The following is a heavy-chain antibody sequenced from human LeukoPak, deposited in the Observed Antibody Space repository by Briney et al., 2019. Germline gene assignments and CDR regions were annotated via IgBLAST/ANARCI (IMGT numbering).Heavy chain of an antibody. CDR1: GFTFSSYE. D-gene: IGHD2-15*01. CDR3: ARDGYCSGGSCYPDAFDI. V-gene: IGHV3-48*03. J-gene: IGHJ3*02. CDR2: ISSSGSTI. Sequence: GGSLRLSCAASGFTFSSYEMNWVRQAPGKGLEWVSYISSSGSTIYYADSVKGRFTISRDNAKNSLYLQMNSLRAEDTAVYYCARDGYCSGGSCYPDAFDIWGQGTMVTVSS.